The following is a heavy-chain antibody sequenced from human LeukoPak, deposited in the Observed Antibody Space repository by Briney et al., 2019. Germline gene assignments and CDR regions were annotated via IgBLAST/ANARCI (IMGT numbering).Heavy chain of an antibody. CDR3: ARTFLWFGELENAFDI. CDR2: IYYSGST. CDR1: GGSISSSSYY. V-gene: IGHV4-39*07. D-gene: IGHD3-10*01. Sequence: PSETLSLTCTVSGGSISSSSYYWGWIRQPPGKGLEWIGSIYYSGSTYYNPSLKSRVTISVDTSKNQFSLKLSSVTAADTAVYYCARTFLWFGELENAFDIWGQGTMVTVSS. J-gene: IGHJ3*02.